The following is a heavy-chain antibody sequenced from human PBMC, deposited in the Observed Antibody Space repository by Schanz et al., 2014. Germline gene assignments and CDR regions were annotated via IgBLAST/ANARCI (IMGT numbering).Heavy chain of an antibody. Sequence: QVQLIQSGAEVKKPGASVKVSCTASGYTFTSCDINWVRQAPGQGLEWLGWMNPNSGNPGFAQKFRGRVTMTRNTSMSTAYIELHILTSEDTAVYYCARGRTFDYWGQGTLGTVSS. CDR2: MNPNSGNP. CDR3: ARGRTFDY. J-gene: IGHJ4*02. V-gene: IGHV1-8*01. CDR1: GYTFTSCD.